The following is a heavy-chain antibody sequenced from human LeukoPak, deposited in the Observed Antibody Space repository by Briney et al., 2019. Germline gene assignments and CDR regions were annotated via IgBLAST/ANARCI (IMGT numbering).Heavy chain of an antibody. CDR2: IKRIIDGGTT. J-gene: IGHJ4*02. CDR1: GFTFSNTW. D-gene: IGHD4-17*01. Sequence: PGGSLRLFCAASGFTFSNTWMNWVRQAPGKGLEWVGRIKRIIDGGTTDYAAPVKGRFTVSRDDSINTLYLQMSSLKTDDTAVYYCDAQGGSGDLRYWGKGTLVTVSS. V-gene: IGHV3-15*01. CDR3: DAQGGSGDLRY.